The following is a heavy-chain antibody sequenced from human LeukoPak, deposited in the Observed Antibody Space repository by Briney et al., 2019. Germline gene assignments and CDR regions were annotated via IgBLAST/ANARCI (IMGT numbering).Heavy chain of an antibody. CDR1: GFTFDDYA. D-gene: IGHD3-16*01. CDR3: AKDGGEPHANDAFDI. CDR2: ISGDGGST. J-gene: IGHJ3*02. Sequence: GGSLRLSCAASGFTFDDYAMHWARHAPGKGLEWVSLISGDGGSTYYADSVKGRFTISRDNSKNSLYLQMNSLRTEDTALYYCAKDGGEPHANDAFDIWGQGTMVTVSS. V-gene: IGHV3-43*02.